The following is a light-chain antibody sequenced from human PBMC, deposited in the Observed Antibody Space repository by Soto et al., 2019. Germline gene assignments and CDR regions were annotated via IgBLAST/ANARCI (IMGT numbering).Light chain of an antibody. CDR1: SYNIGSNT. CDR3: AAWDDSLDGYV. Sequence: QSVLTKPPSASGTPGQRVTISCSGSSYNIGSNTVNWYQQLPGTAPKLLIYSNNQRPSGVPDRFSGSKSGTSASLAISGLQSEDEADYYCAAWDDSLDGYVFRTGTKLTVL. CDR2: SNN. V-gene: IGLV1-44*01. J-gene: IGLJ1*01.